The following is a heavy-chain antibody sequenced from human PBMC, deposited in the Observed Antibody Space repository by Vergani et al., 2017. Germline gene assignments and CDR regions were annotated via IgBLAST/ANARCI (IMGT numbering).Heavy chain of an antibody. CDR1: GYSFTSYW. V-gene: IGHV5-51*03. Sequence: EVQLVQSGAEVKKPGESMKISCKGSGYSFTSYWIGWVRQMPGKGLEWMGIIYPGDSDTRYSPSFQGQVTISADKSISTAYLQWSSLKASDTAMYYCAXRVVPAATGGAFDIWGQGTMVTVSS. D-gene: IGHD2-2*01. J-gene: IGHJ3*02. CDR2: IYPGDSDT. CDR3: AXRVVPAATGGAFDI.